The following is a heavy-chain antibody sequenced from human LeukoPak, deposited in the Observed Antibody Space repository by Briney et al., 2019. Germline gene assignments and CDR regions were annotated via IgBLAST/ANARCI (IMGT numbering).Heavy chain of an antibody. CDR1: GGSISSSSYY. V-gene: IGHV4-39*01. Sequence: SETLSLTCTVSGGSISSSSYYWGWIRQPPGKGLEWVGSIYYSGSTYYNPSLKSRVTISVDTSKNQFSLKLSSVTAADTAVYYCARFAAGIAAAGTGDYWGQGTLVTVSS. J-gene: IGHJ4*02. CDR2: IYYSGST. D-gene: IGHD6-13*01. CDR3: ARFAAGIAAAGTGDY.